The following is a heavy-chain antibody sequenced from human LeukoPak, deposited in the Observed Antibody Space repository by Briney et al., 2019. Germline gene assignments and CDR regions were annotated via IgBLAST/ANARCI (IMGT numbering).Heavy chain of an antibody. CDR1: GYTFTNYD. D-gene: IGHD2-15*01. J-gene: IGHJ5*02. CDR3: ARGPAASHRNWFDP. V-gene: IGHV1-8*01. CDR2: MNPNSGYT. Sequence: ASVRVSCKASGYTFTNYDVNWVRQATGQGLEWMGWMNPNSGYTGHAQKFQGRVTMTRNTSISTAYMELSRLRSEDTAVYYCARGPAASHRNWFDPWGQGTLVTVSS.